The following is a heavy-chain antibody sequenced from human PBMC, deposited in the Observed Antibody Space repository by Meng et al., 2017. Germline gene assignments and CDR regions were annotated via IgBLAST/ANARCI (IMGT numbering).Heavy chain of an antibody. D-gene: IGHD2-8*01. CDR1: GFTFDDYA. CDR3: ATGHPGYCTNGVCYTGYFDY. CDR2: ISWNSGSI. Sequence: GGSLRLSCAASGFTFDDYAMHWVRQAPGKGLEWVSGISWNSGSIGYADSVKGRFTISRDNAKNSLYLQMNRLRSDDTAVYYCATGHPGYCTNGVCYTGYFDYWGQGTLVTVSS. V-gene: IGHV3-9*01. J-gene: IGHJ4*02.